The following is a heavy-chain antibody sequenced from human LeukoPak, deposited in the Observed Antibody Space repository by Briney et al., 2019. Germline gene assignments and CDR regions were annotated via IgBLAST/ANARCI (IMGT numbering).Heavy chain of an antibody. Sequence: SETLSLTCTVSGGSISSYYWSWIRQPAGKGLEWIGRIYTSGSTNYNPSLKSRVTISVDTSKNQFSLKLSSVTAADTAVYYCARLVWGESSWYRFYYYYYMDVWGKGTTVTISS. CDR3: ARLVWGESSWYRFYYYYYMDV. V-gene: IGHV4-4*07. J-gene: IGHJ6*03. CDR1: GGSISSYY. CDR2: IYTSGST. D-gene: IGHD6-13*01.